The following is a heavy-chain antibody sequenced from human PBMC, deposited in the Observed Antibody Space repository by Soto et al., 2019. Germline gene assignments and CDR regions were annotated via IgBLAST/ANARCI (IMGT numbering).Heavy chain of an antibody. V-gene: IGHV1-18*01. Sequence: ASVKVSCKAYGYTFTSYGISWVRQAPGQGLEWMGWISDHNRNTDYAQNFQDRVTMTTDTSTNTAYMELRSLRSDDTAVYYCARDRSNSDYWGQGTLVTVSS. CDR1: GYTFTSYG. CDR2: ISDHNRNT. CDR3: ARDRSNSDY. J-gene: IGHJ4*02. D-gene: IGHD2-2*01.